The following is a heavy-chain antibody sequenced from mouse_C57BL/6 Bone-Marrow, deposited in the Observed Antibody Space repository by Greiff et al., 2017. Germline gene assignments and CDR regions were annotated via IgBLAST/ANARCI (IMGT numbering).Heavy chain of an antibody. V-gene: IGHV1-81*01. CDR2: IYPRSGNT. CDR3: ARTDYGRAWFAY. J-gene: IGHJ3*01. CDR1: GYTFTSYG. Sequence: QVQLKESGAELARPGASVKLSCKASGYTFTSYGISWVKQRTGQGLEWIGEIYPRSGNTYYNEKFKGKATLTADKSSSTAYMELRSLTSEDSAVYVCARTDYGRAWFAYWGQGTLVTVSA. D-gene: IGHD1-1*01.